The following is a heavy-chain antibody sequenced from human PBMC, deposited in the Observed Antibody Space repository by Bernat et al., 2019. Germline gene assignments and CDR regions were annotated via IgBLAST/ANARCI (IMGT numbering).Heavy chain of an antibody. Sequence: EVQLLESGGGLVQPGGSLRLSCAASGFTFSNYAMCWVRQAPGKGLEWVSTISGSGDSTYYADSVKGRFTISRDNSKNTLFLQMNSLRAEDTALYYCAKDRRVVTGVGRQNFDHWGQGSLVTVSS. D-gene: IGHD2-21*02. J-gene: IGHJ4*02. CDR3: AKDRRVVTGVGRQNFDH. CDR1: GFTFSNYA. CDR2: ISGSGDST. V-gene: IGHV3-23*01.